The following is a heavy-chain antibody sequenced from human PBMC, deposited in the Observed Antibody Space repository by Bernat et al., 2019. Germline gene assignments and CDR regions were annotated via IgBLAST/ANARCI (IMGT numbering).Heavy chain of an antibody. Sequence: EVQLVESGGGLVKPGGSLRLSCAASGFTFSSHNMNWVRQAPGKGLEWVSSISSSSDITYADSVKGRFTISTENAKNALFMQMNSLRAEDTAVYYCAADTVLTGYWYFDLWGRGTLVTVSS. D-gene: IGHD4-17*01. CDR1: GFTFSSHN. V-gene: IGHV3-21*01. J-gene: IGHJ2*01. CDR3: AADTVLTGYWYFDL. CDR2: ISSSSDI.